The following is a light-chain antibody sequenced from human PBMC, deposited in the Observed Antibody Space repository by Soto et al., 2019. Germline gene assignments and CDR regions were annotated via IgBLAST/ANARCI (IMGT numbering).Light chain of an antibody. J-gene: IGKJ2*03. CDR2: AAY. CDR3: QQAKSFPYS. CDR1: QSLDNW. Sequence: DIPMTQSPSSVSASVGDTVTISCRASQSLDNWLAWYQQKPGNAPRLLIYAAYTLENGVPSRFSGSGSGSDFTLTISSLQPEDFATCYCQQAKSFPYSFGQATKVEI. V-gene: IGKV1-12*01.